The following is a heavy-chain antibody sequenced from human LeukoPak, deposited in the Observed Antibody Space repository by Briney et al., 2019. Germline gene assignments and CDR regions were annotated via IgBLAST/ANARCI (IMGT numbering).Heavy chain of an antibody. Sequence: SETLSLTCTVSGGSISSSSYYWGWIRQPPGKGLEWIGSIYYSGSTYYNPSLKSRVTISVDTSKNQFSLKLSSVTAADTAVYYCARRGELTEYYYYGMDVWGQGTTVNVSS. J-gene: IGHJ6*02. CDR3: ARRGELTEYYYYGMDV. D-gene: IGHD3-9*01. V-gene: IGHV4-39*01. CDR2: IYYSGST. CDR1: GGSISSSSYY.